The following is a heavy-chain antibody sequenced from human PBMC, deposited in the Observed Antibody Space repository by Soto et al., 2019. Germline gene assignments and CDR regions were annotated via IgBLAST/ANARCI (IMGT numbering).Heavy chain of an antibody. Sequence: QVQLQESGPGLVKPSGTLSLTCAVSGGSISSSNCWSWVRQPPGKGLEWIGEIYHSGSTNFNPSLKSRVTISVDKSKNQFSLKLNSVTAADTAVYYCARVSGSYYSGMDVWGQGTTVTVSS. CDR1: GGSISSSNC. V-gene: IGHV4-4*02. CDR2: IYHSGST. J-gene: IGHJ6*02. CDR3: ARVSGSYYSGMDV.